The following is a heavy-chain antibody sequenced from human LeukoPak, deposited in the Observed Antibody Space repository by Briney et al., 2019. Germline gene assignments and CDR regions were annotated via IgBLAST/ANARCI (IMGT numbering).Heavy chain of an antibody. CDR1: GFTVDSNY. Sequence: GGSLRLSCAASGFTVDSNYLSWVRQAPGKGLEWVAVISYDGSYKYYADSVKGRFTISRDNSKNTLYLQMNSLRAEDTAVYYCAREGPYSSSPFDYWGQGTLVTISS. CDR2: ISYDGSYK. V-gene: IGHV3-30*03. CDR3: AREGPYSSSPFDY. J-gene: IGHJ4*02. D-gene: IGHD6-6*01.